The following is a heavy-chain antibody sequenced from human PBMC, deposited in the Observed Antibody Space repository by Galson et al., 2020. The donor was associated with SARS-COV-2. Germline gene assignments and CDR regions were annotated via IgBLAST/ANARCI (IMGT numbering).Heavy chain of an antibody. CDR2: IYYSGST. D-gene: IGHD3-10*01. V-gene: IGHV4-31*03. J-gene: IGHJ4*02. CDR1: GGSISSGGYY. Sequence: ASETLSLTCTVSGGSISSGGYYWSWIRQHPGKGLEWIGYIYYSGSTYYNPSLKSRVTISVDTSKNQFSLKLSSVTAADTAVYYCARGGYYGSGSPLDYWGQGTLVTVSS. CDR3: ARGGYYGSGSPLDY.